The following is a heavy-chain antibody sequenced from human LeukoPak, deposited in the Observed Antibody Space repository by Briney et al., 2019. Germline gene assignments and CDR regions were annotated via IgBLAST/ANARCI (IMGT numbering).Heavy chain of an antibody. CDR1: GFTFSSYA. V-gene: IGHV3-23*01. Sequence: PGGSLRLSCAASGFTFSSYAMSWVRQAPGKGLEWVSAISGSGGSTYYADSVKGRFTISRDNSKNTLYLQMNSLRAEDTAVYYCAKDIGKARTYYDFWSGYYTDYYYYGMDVWGQGTTVTVSS. D-gene: IGHD3-3*01. CDR2: ISGSGGST. J-gene: IGHJ6*02. CDR3: AKDIGKARTYYDFWSGYYTDYYYYGMDV.